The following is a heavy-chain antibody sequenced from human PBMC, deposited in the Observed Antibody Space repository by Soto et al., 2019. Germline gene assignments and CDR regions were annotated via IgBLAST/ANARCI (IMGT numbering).Heavy chain of an antibody. CDR2: ISYDGSNK. Sequence: QVLLVESGGGVVQPGRSLRLSCAASGFTFSTYGMHWVRQAPGKGLEWVAVISYDGSNKYYADSVKGRFTISRDNSKNTLYLQIHSLRPEDTALYYCAKSPSDGYEEDWFDTWGQGTLVTVSS. J-gene: IGHJ5*02. CDR3: AKSPSDGYEEDWFDT. D-gene: IGHD5-12*01. V-gene: IGHV3-30*18. CDR1: GFTFSTYG.